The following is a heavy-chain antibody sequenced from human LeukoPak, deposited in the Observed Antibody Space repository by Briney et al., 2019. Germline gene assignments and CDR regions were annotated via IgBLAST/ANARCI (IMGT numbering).Heavy chain of an antibody. J-gene: IGHJ5*02. CDR2: IYYSGST. D-gene: IGHD7-27*01. CDR3: ARAHRSNGDPNWFDP. V-gene: IGHV4-31*03. Sequence: SQTLSLTCTVSGGSISSGGYYWSWIRQHPGKGLEWIGYIYYSGSTYYNLSLKSRVTISVDTSKNQFSLKLSSVTAADTAVYYCARAHRSNGDPNWFDPWGQGTLVTVSS. CDR1: GGSISSGGYY.